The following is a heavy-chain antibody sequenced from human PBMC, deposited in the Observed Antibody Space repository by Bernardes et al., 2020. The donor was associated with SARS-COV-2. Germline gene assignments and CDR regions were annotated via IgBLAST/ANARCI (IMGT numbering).Heavy chain of an antibody. CDR3: ATDDPAVAVFGVVIYALHI. CDR1: GYTLTEFS. V-gene: IGHV1-24*01. Sequence: SVKVTCKVSGYTLTEFSMRWVRQAHGKGLEWLGGVDPQHRKTIYAQKFQGRVTMTEDTYTDTAYMELRSLRSEDTAVYYCATDDPAVAVFGVVIYALHIWGQGTMVTVSS. CDR2: VDPQHRKT. J-gene: IGHJ3*02. D-gene: IGHD3-3*01.